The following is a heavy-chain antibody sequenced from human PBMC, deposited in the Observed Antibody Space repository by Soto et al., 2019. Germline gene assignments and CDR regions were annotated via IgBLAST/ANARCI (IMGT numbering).Heavy chain of an antibody. CDR1: GGTFSSYT. CDR2: IIPILGIA. Sequence: QVQLVQSGAEVKKPGSSVKVSCKASGGTFSSYTISWVRQAPGQGLEWMGRIIPILGIANYAQKFQGRVTITADKSTSTAYMELSSLRSEDTAVHYCARGYGSGSYYYYYYYMDVWGKGTTVTVSS. V-gene: IGHV1-69*02. J-gene: IGHJ6*03. D-gene: IGHD3-10*01. CDR3: ARGYGSGSYYYYYYYMDV.